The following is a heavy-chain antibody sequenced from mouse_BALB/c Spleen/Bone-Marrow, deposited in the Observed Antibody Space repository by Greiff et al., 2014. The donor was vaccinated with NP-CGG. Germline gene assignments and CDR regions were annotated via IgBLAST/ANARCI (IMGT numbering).Heavy chain of an antibody. CDR1: GYTFTNYY. CDR3: TQLGRFAY. Sequence: VQLQQSGAELVEPGASVKLSCKASGYTFTNYYMYWVKQRPGQGLEWIGEINPSNGGTNFNEKFKSTATLTVDKSSSTVYMQLSSLTSEDSAVYYCTQLGRFAYWGQGTLVTVSA. CDR2: INPSNGGT. V-gene: IGHV1S81*02. J-gene: IGHJ3*01. D-gene: IGHD4-1*02.